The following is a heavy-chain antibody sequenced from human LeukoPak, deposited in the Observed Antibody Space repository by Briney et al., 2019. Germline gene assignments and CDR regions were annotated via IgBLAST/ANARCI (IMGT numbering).Heavy chain of an antibody. D-gene: IGHD4-17*01. J-gene: IGHJ1*01. CDR2: ISSSSRHI. V-gene: IGHV3-21*04. CDR3: VRDFSTVTTAYLHH. Sequence: PGGSLRPPSAAPGITLRSSIMKWVRPAPGKGLEGGASISSSSRHIYYADSVKGRFTIFRDDAKNSLFLQMDSLRVEDTAMYYCVRDFSTVTTAYLHHWGQGTLLTVSS. CDR1: GITLRSSI.